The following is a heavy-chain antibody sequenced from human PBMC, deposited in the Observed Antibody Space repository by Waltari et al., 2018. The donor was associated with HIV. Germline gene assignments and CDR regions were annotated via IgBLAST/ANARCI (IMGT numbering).Heavy chain of an antibody. V-gene: IGHV3-23*01. D-gene: IGHD3-9*01. CDR2: ISGTGDFT. CDR3: AKGVTYDVLTGYSPFDS. Sequence: EVHLLESGGGLVRPGGSLGLSCTASEGSLNTYAMSWVRQAPGKGLEWVSSISGTGDFTFYADSVKGRLTISRDNSKNTVSLQMKSLRREDSAVYFCAKGVTYDVLTGYSPFDSWGQGTLVTVSS. J-gene: IGHJ4*02. CDR1: EGSLNTYA.